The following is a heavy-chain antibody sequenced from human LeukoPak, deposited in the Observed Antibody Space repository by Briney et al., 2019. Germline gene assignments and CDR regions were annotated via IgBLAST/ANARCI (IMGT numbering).Heavy chain of an antibody. D-gene: IGHD2-21*01. J-gene: IGHJ3*02. Sequence: PSETLSLTCTVSGGSISSYYWSWIRQPPGKGLEWIGYIYYSGSTNYNPSLKSRVTISVDTSQNQFSLKLSSVTAADTAVYYCARPIVVVPLRAFDIWGQGTMVTVSS. CDR1: GGSISSYY. V-gene: IGHV4-59*01. CDR2: IYYSGST. CDR3: ARPIVVVPLRAFDI.